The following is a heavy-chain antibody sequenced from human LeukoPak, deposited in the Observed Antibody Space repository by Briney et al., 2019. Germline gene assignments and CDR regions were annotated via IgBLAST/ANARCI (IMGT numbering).Heavy chain of an antibody. Sequence: SQTLSLTCAVSGGSISSGGYSWSWIRQPPGRGLEWIGYIYHSGSTYYNPSLKSRVTISVDTSKNQFSLKLSSVTAADTAVYYCARDQSSWYSFDYWGQGTLVTVSS. CDR3: ARDQSSWYSFDY. CDR2: IYHSGST. CDR1: GGSISSGGYS. J-gene: IGHJ4*02. V-gene: IGHV4-30-2*01. D-gene: IGHD6-13*01.